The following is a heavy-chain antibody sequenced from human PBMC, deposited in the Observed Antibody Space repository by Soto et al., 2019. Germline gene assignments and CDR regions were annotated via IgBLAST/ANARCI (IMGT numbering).Heavy chain of an antibody. D-gene: IGHD6-13*01. J-gene: IGHJ4*02. CDR3: GRVTAAEAGIGIDN. CDR2: IHDDGSIT. Sequence: GGSLRLSCAASGFTFSSYWMHWVRQAPGKGLVWVARIHDDGSITNYADSVKGRFTISRDNAKNTLYLQMNSLRAEDTAVYSCGRVTAAEAGIGIDNWSQGILVTVSS. CDR1: GFTFSSYW. V-gene: IGHV3-74*01.